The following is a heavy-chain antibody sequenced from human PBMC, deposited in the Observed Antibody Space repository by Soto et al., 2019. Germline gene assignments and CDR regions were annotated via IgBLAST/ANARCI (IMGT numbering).Heavy chain of an antibody. V-gene: IGHV1-69*13. CDR1: GGTFSTYA. CDR2: IIPIFGTA. D-gene: IGHD3-10*01. Sequence: GASVKVSCKASGGTFSTYAISWVRQAPGQGLEWMGGIIPIFGTANYAQKFQGRVTITADESTSTAYMELSSLRSEDTAVYYCAFGRWFGELLSHPQSYGMDVWGQGTTVTVSS. J-gene: IGHJ6*02. CDR3: AFGRWFGELLSHPQSYGMDV.